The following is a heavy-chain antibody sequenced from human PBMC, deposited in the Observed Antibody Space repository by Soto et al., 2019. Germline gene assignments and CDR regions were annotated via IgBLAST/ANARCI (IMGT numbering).Heavy chain of an antibody. J-gene: IGHJ6*02. D-gene: IGHD3-16*01. V-gene: IGHV5-51*01. Sequence: DSLKISCKGSQYRFNSYWIGWVRQRPGKGLEWIGMIYPGDSDTTYSPSFEGQVTMSVGKSISTAYLEWNSLKASDSATYYCARQGSNGAYVYYPMDVWGQGTTVTVSS. CDR2: IYPGDSDT. CDR1: QYRFNSYW. CDR3: ARQGSNGAYVYYPMDV.